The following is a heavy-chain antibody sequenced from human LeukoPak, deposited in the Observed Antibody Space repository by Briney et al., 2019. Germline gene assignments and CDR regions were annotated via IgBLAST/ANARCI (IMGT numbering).Heavy chain of an antibody. V-gene: IGHV1-69*05. CDR1: GGTFSSYA. J-gene: IGHJ6*03. D-gene: IGHD3-22*01. CDR3: TRVTVVSPPPYYYMDV. Sequence: SVKVSCKASGGTFSSYAISWVRQAPGQGLEWMGGIIPIFGTANYAQKFQGRVTITTDESTSTAYMELSSLRSEDTAVYYCTRVTVVSPPPYYYMDVWGKGTTVTVSS. CDR2: IIPIFGTA.